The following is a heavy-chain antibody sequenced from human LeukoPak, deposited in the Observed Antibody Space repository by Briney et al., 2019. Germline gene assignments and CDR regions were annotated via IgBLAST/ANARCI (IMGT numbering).Heavy chain of an antibody. Sequence: SETLSLTCTVSDGSISRSSYYWGWIRPPPAKGLEWIGSIYYSGSTYYNPSLKSRVTISVDTSKNQFSLKLSSVTAADTAVYYCARRVGYCSSTSCLGYNWFAPWGQGTLVTVSS. CDR3: ARRVGYCSSTSCLGYNWFAP. J-gene: IGHJ5*02. CDR2: IYYSGST. CDR1: DGSISRSSYY. D-gene: IGHD2-2*01. V-gene: IGHV4-39*01.